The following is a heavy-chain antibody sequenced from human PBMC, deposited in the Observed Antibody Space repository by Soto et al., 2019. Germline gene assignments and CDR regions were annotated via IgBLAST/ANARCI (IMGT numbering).Heavy chain of an antibody. CDR3: ASKGGYSYGLAD. J-gene: IGHJ4*02. Sequence: PSETLTLTCAVAGGSISSSNWWRWVRQPPWKGLEWIGEIYHSGSTNYTPSLKRRVTISVDKSKNQFSLKLSSVTAADTAVYYCASKGGYSYGLADWGQGTLVTVSS. D-gene: IGHD5-18*01. CDR1: GGSISSSNW. CDR2: IYHSGST. V-gene: IGHV4-4*02.